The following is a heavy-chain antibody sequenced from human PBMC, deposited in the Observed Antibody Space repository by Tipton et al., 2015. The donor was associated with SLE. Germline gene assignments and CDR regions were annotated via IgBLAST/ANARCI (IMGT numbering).Heavy chain of an antibody. J-gene: IGHJ4*02. CDR3: ARESLQTGDIDY. Sequence: SLRLSCAASGFTFSNYWMSWVRQAPGKGLEWVSAISGSGGSTYYADSVKGRFTISRDNSKNTLYLQMNSLRAEDTAVYYCARESLQTGDIDYWGQGTLVTVSS. D-gene: IGHD7-27*01. V-gene: IGHV3-23*01. CDR2: ISGSGGST. CDR1: GFTFSNYW.